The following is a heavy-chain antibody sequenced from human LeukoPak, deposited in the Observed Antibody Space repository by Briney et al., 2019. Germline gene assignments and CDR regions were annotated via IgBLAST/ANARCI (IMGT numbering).Heavy chain of an antibody. CDR2: IYHSGST. CDR3: ARQRDGYSTGVLDS. V-gene: IGHV4-38-2*01. D-gene: IGHD5-24*01. CDR1: GYSISSGYY. Sequence: SSETLSLTCAVSGYSISSGYYWGWIRQPPGKGLEWIGSIYHSGSTYYNPSLKSRVTISVDTSKNQFSLKLSSVIAADTAVYFCARQRDGYSTGVLDSWGQGTLVTVSS. J-gene: IGHJ4*02.